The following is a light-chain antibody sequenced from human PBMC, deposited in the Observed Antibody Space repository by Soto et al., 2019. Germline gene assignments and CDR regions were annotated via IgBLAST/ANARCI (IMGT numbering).Light chain of an antibody. Sequence: QSALTQPASVSGSPGQSITISCTGTSSDVGGYNYVSWYQQRPGKAPKLMIYDVSNRPSGVSNRFSGSKSGNTASLTISGLQAEDEADYYCSSYTSSSTLYVFGTGTNLTVL. CDR3: SSYTSSSTLYV. J-gene: IGLJ1*01. V-gene: IGLV2-14*01. CDR2: DVS. CDR1: SSDVGGYNY.